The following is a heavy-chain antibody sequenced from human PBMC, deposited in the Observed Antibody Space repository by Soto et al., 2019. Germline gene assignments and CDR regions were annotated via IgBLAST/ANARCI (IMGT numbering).Heavy chain of an antibody. V-gene: IGHV3-30-3*01. CDR1: GFTFSSYA. CDR2: ISYDGSNK. Sequence: PGGSLRLSCAASGFTFSSYAMHWVRQAPGKGLEWVAVISYDGSNKYYADSVKGRFTISRDNSKNTLYLQMNSLRAEDTAVYYCARDRNYGDYVSDYFDYWGQGTLVTVSS. J-gene: IGHJ4*02. CDR3: ARDRNYGDYVSDYFDY. D-gene: IGHD4-17*01.